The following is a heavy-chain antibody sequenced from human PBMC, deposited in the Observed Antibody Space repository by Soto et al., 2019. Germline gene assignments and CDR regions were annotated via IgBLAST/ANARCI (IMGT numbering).Heavy chain of an antibody. CDR1: GFTFSSYA. D-gene: IGHD2-15*01. Sequence: GGSLRLSCAASGFTFSSYAMHWVRQAPGKGLEWVAAISYDGSNKYYADSVKGRFTISRDNSKNTLYLQMNSLRAEDTAVYYCARGIRSVVMVAAIYYYYGMDVWGQGTTVTVSS. CDR2: ISYDGSNK. J-gene: IGHJ6*02. CDR3: ARGIRSVVMVAAIYYYYGMDV. V-gene: IGHV3-30-3*01.